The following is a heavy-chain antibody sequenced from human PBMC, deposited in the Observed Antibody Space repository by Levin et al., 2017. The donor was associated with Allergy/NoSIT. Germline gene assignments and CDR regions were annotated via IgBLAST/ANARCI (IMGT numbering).Heavy chain of an antibody. Sequence: PGGSLRLSCAASGFTFSSYSMNWVRQAPGKGLEWVSSISSSSSYIYYADSVKGRFTISRDNAKNSLYLQMNSLRAEDTAVYYCARDNGYYYDSSGYYKGDAFDSWGQGTMVTVSS. J-gene: IGHJ3*02. CDR1: GFTFSSYS. CDR3: ARDNGYYYDSSGYYKGDAFDS. CDR2: ISSSSSYI. V-gene: IGHV3-21*01. D-gene: IGHD3-22*01.